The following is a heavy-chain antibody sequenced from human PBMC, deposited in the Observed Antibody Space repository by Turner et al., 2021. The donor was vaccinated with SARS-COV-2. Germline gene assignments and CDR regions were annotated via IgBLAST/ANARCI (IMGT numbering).Heavy chain of an antibody. Sequence: QVQLVESGGGVVQPGRSQRLSCATSGFSFSNYAMHWVRQAPGKGLEWVAVISYDGRQKYYADSVKGRFTISRDDSKNTVFLQMNSLRPEDTAVYYCAKEEFGYDYWGQGTLVTASS. CDR3: AKEEFGYDY. CDR2: ISYDGRQK. CDR1: GFSFSNYA. D-gene: IGHD3-10*01. J-gene: IGHJ4*02. V-gene: IGHV3-30*18.